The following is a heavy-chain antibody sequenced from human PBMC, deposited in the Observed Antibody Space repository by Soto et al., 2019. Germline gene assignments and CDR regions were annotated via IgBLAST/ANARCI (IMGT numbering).Heavy chain of an antibody. Sequence: PSETLSLTCTVSGGSISRYYWSWIRQPPGKGLEWIGYIYYSGSTDYDPSLKSRVTISVDTSKNQFSLKLSSVTAADTAVYYCARRWGTYFDFWGQGTLVTVS. CDR3: ARRWGTYFDF. J-gene: IGHJ4*02. CDR1: GGSISRYY. D-gene: IGHD7-27*01. V-gene: IGHV4-59*01. CDR2: IYYSGST.